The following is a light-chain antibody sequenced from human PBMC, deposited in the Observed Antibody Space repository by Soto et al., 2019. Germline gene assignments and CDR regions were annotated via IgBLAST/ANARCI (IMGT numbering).Light chain of an antibody. Sequence: EIVMTQSPGTLSVSPGERATLSCRASQNIISNLAWYQQKPGQAPRLLIFFASTRVTGIPARFSGSGSGTDFTLTISSLEPADFGVYYCQQRHNWPITSGQGTRLEIK. CDR2: FAS. J-gene: IGKJ5*01. V-gene: IGKV3-15*01. CDR1: QNIISN. CDR3: QQRHNWPIT.